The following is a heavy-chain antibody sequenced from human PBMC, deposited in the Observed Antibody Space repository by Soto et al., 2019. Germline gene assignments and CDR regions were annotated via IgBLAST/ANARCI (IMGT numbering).Heavy chain of an antibody. D-gene: IGHD7-27*01. V-gene: IGHV4-39*07. CDR1: GGSISSRSYY. J-gene: IGHJ4*02. Sequence: SETLSLTCTVSGGSISSRSYYWGWIRQPPGKGLEWIGSIYYSGSTYYNPSLKSRVTISVDTSKNQFSLKLCSVTAAGTIVYFCARCTGDRDYWGQGTLVTVSS. CDR3: ARCTGDRDY. CDR2: IYYSGST.